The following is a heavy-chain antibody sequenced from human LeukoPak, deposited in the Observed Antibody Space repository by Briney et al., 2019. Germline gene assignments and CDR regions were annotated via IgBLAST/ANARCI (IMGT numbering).Heavy chain of an antibody. CDR3: ASYCSSTSCPHRRAFDI. CDR2: IYYSGST. V-gene: IGHV4-59*01. D-gene: IGHD2-2*01. Sequence: SETLSLTCTDSGGSISSYYWSWIRQPPGKGLEWIGYIYYSGSTNYNPSLKSRVTISVDTFKNQFSLKLSSVTAADMAVYYCASYCSSTSCPHRRAFDIWGQGTMVTVSS. J-gene: IGHJ3*02. CDR1: GGSISSYY.